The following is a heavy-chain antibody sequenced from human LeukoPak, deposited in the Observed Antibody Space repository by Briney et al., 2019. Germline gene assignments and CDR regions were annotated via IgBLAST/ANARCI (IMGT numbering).Heavy chain of an antibody. CDR2: ISTSSIYI. V-gene: IGHV3-21*01. Sequence: GRSLRLSCAASGFTLSSYSMNWVRQAPGKGLEWVSSISTSSIYIYYADSVKGRFTISRDNAKKSLYLQMNSLKAEDTAVYYCARDGVLMVYAIYYWGQGTLVTVSS. D-gene: IGHD2-8*01. CDR3: ARDGVLMVYAIYY. J-gene: IGHJ4*02. CDR1: GFTLSSYS.